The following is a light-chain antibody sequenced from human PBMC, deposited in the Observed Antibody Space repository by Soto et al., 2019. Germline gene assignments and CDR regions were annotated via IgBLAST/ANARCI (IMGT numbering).Light chain of an antibody. CDR2: DVS. Sequence: ETVLTQSPATLSVSPGERVTLSCRASETVSTNLAWYQQRPGQAPRLLIYDVSTGATGIPARFSGRRSGTEFTLTISSLQSEDFAVYYCHQYDNWPKTFGQGTRLEIK. J-gene: IGKJ5*01. CDR3: HQYDNWPKT. CDR1: ETVSTN. V-gene: IGKV3-15*01.